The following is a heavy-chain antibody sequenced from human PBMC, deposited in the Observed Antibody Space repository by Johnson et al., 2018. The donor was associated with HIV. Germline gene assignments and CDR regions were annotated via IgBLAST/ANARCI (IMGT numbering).Heavy chain of an antibody. D-gene: IGHD6-13*01. J-gene: IGHJ3*02. Sequence: EVQLVESGGGLVKPGGSLRLSCAASGFTFSNAWMSWVRQAPGKGLEWVGRIKSKTDGGTTDYAAPVKGRFTISRDDSKNTLYLQMNSLKTEDTAVYYCASWWIAAAGSPGDAFDIWGQGTMVTVSS. CDR3: ASWWIAAAGSPGDAFDI. CDR2: IKSKTDGGTT. V-gene: IGHV3-15*01. CDR1: GFTFSNAW.